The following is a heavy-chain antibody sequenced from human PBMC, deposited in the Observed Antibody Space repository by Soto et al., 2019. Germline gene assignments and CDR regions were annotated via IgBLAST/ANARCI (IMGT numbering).Heavy chain of an antibody. CDR2: IFYTGST. V-gene: IGHV4-28*01. CDR1: GYSISNTNW. Sequence: SETLSLTCAVSGYSISNTNWWGWIRQPPGKGLEWIGYIFYTGSTYYNPSLKSRVTISVDTSKNQFSLKLSSVTAADTAVYYCARLYYYDSSGYYPTLPFDPWGQGTLVTVSS. CDR3: ARLYYYDSSGYYPTLPFDP. J-gene: IGHJ5*02. D-gene: IGHD3-22*01.